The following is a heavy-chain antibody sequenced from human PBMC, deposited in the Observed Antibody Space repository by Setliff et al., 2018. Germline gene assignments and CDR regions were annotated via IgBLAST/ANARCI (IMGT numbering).Heavy chain of an antibody. CDR2: INHSGST. V-gene: IGHV4-34*01. CDR3: ARGSKSSTSSRNYYYTDV. D-gene: IGHD2-2*01. Sequence: PSETLSLTCAVYGGSFSGYYWSWIRQPPGKGLEWIGEINHSGSTNYNPSLKSRVTISVDTSKNQFSLKLSSVTAADTAVYYCARGSKSSTSSRNYYYTDVWGKGTTVTVSS. J-gene: IGHJ6*03. CDR1: GGSFSGYY.